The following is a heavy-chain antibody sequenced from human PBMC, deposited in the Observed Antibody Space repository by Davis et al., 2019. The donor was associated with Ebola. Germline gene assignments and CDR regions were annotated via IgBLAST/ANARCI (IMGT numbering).Heavy chain of an antibody. V-gene: IGHV7-4-1*02. CDR3: AREMGSYYYYGMDV. Sequence: AASVKVSCKASGYTFTSYAMNWVRQAPGQGLEWMGWINTNTGNPTYAQGFTGRFVFSLDTSVSTAYLQISSLKAEDTAVYYCAREMGSYYYYGMDVWGKGTTVTVSS. CDR2: INTNTGNP. CDR1: GYTFTSYA. J-gene: IGHJ6*04. D-gene: IGHD1-26*01.